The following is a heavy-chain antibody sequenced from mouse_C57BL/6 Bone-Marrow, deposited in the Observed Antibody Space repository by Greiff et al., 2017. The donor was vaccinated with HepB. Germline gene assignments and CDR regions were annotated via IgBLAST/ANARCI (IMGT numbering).Heavy chain of an antibody. CDR1: GYTFTSYW. V-gene: IGHV1-64*01. D-gene: IGHD4-1*02. Sequence: VQLQQPGAELVKPGASVKLSCKASGYTFTSYWMHWVKQRPGQGLEWIGMIHPNSGSTNYNEKFKSKATLTVDKSSSTAYMQLSSLTSEDSAVYYCARSTGPRFAYWGQGTLVTVSA. J-gene: IGHJ3*01. CDR2: IHPNSGST. CDR3: ARSTGPRFAY.